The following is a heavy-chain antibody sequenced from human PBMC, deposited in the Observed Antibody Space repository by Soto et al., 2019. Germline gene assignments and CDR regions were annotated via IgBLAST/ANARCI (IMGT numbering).Heavy chain of an antibody. V-gene: IGHV1-69*13. CDR1: GGTFSSYA. CDR2: IIPIFGTA. J-gene: IGHJ4*02. Sequence: GASVKVSCKASGGTFSSYAISWVRQAPGQGLEWMGGIIPIFGTANYAQKFQGRVTITADESTSTAYMELSSLRSEDTAVYYCAREFGQQIRRPDLITGTPRAFDYWGQGTLVTVSS. D-gene: IGHD1-20*01. CDR3: AREFGQQIRRPDLITGTPRAFDY.